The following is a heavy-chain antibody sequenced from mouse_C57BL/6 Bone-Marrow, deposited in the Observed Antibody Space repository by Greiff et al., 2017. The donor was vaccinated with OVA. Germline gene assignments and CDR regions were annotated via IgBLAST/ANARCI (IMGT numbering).Heavy chain of an antibody. CDR2: ISDGGSYT. CDR3: ARDDYDGWYFDV. D-gene: IGHD2-4*01. CDR1: GFTFSSYA. Sequence: EVKLVESGGGLVKPGGSLKLSCAASGFTFSSYAMSWVRQTPEKRLEWVATISDGGSYTYYPDNVKGRFTISRDNAKNNLYLQMSHLKSEDTAMDYCARDDYDGWYFDVWGTGTTVTVSS. V-gene: IGHV5-4*01. J-gene: IGHJ1*03.